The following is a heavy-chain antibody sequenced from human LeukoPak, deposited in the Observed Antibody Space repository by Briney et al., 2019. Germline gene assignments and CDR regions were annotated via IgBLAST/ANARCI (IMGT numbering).Heavy chain of an antibody. J-gene: IGHJ4*02. D-gene: IGHD7-27*01. CDR2: IYSGGST. V-gene: IGHV3-53*01. Sequence: GGSLRLSCAASGFTVSSNYMSCVRQAPGKGLEWVSVIYSGGSTYYADSVKGRFTISRDNSKNTLYLQMNSLRAEDTAVYYCARAHNWGDFDYWGQGTLVTVSS. CDR1: GFTVSSNY. CDR3: ARAHNWGDFDY.